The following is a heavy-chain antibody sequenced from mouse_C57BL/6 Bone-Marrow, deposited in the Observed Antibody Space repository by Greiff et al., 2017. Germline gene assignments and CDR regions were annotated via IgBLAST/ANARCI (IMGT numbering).Heavy chain of an antibody. V-gene: IGHV1-52*01. Sequence: QVQLQQPGAELVRPGSSVKLSCKASGYTFTSYWMHWVKQRPIQGLEWIGNIDPSDSETHYNQKFKDKATLTVDKSSSTAYMQLSSLTSEDSAVYYCARDAVVDWYFDVWGTGTTVTVSS. D-gene: IGHD1-1*01. CDR1: GYTFTSYW. CDR3: ARDAVVDWYFDV. J-gene: IGHJ1*03. CDR2: IDPSDSET.